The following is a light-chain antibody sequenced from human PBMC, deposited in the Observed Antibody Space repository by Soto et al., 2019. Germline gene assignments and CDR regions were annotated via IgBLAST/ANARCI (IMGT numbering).Light chain of an antibody. V-gene: IGKV3-15*01. J-gene: IGKJ5*01. CDR3: HQYNNWPPIT. CDR1: QTINNN. Sequence: VMTQAPATLSVSPGERATLSCRASQTINNNVAWYQLKDGQVPRLVIYGASTRATDIPARFSGSGSGTEFTLTISSLLSEDFAVYYCHQYNNWPPITFGQGTRLEIK. CDR2: GAS.